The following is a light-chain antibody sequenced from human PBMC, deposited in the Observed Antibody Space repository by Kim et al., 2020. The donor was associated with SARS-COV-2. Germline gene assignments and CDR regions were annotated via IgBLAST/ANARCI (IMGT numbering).Light chain of an antibody. CDR2: GTS. Sequence: SPVERATLSCRASQSVSSSYLAWYQQKPGQAPRLLIYGTSSRATGVPDRFSGSGSGTDFTLTISRLEPEDFAVYYCQQFGSSPEYSFGQGTKLEI. V-gene: IGKV3-20*01. CDR3: QQFGSSPEYS. CDR1: QSVSSSY. J-gene: IGKJ2*03.